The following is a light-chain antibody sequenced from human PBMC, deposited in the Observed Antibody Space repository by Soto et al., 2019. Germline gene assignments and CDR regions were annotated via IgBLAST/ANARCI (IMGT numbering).Light chain of an antibody. CDR2: DVV. J-gene: IGLJ1*01. V-gene: IGLV2-14*03. Sequence: QSAVTQPASVSGSPGQSITISCTGTSSDVGGFNSVSWYQLRPGTAPKLILYDVVDRPSGVSYRFSGSESGNTASLTISRLQAADEADYFCSSYTSTMTNVFGSGTKVTVL. CDR3: SSYTSTMTNV. CDR1: SSDVGGFNS.